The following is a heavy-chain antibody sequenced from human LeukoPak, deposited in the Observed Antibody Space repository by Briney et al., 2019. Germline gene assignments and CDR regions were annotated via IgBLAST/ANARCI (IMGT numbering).Heavy chain of an antibody. V-gene: IGHV4-39*01. Sequence: SETLSLTCTVSGGSISRGDYYWSWIRQHPGKGLEWIGTIYFSGSTYYNPSLKSRVTISVDTSKNQFSLKLSSVTAADTAVYYCASPSRGSGSYLYYFDYWGQGTLVTVSS. J-gene: IGHJ4*02. D-gene: IGHD1-26*01. CDR2: IYFSGST. CDR1: GGSISRGDYY. CDR3: ASPSRGSGSYLYYFDY.